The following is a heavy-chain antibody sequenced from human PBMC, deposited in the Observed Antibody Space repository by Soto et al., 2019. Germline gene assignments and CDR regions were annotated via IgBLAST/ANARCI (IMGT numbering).Heavy chain of an antibody. J-gene: IGHJ6*02. CDR1: AFTFSSYW. Sequence: EVQLVESGGGLVQPGGSLRLSCAASAFTFSSYWMHWVRQAPGKGLVWVARINSDESSADYADSVKGRFTISRDNAKNTLYLEVDSLRAEDTAVYYCAMGARFGIDVWGQGTTVTVSS. CDR3: AMGARFGIDV. D-gene: IGHD6-6*01. V-gene: IGHV3-74*01. CDR2: INSDESSA.